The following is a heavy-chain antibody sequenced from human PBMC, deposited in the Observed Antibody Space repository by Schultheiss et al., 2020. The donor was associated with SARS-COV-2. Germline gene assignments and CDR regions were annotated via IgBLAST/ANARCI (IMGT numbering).Heavy chain of an antibody. J-gene: IGHJ6*02. V-gene: IGHV3-66*01. CDR1: GFTFSDYY. CDR2: IYSGGST. CDR3: ARDGLGYSRTRGMDV. D-gene: IGHD6-13*01. Sequence: SCAASGFTFSDYYMSWVRQAPGKGLEWVSVIYSGGSTYYADSVKGRFTISRDNSKNTLYLQMNSLRAEDTAVYYCARDGLGYSRTRGMDVWGQGTTVTVSS.